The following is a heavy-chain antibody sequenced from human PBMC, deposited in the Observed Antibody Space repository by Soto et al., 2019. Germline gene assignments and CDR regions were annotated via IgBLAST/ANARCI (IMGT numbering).Heavy chain of an antibody. CDR3: AKDYFSMDV. D-gene: IGHD1-26*01. Sequence: GGSLRLSCAASGFIFRDYAMSWVRQAPGKGLEWVSGISGAGGKIYYADSVKGRFTLSRDNSKSTLYLQMNSLRGEDTAVYYCAKDYFSMDVWGQGTTVTVSS. CDR1: GFIFRDYA. J-gene: IGHJ6*02. CDR2: ISGAGGKI. V-gene: IGHV3-23*01.